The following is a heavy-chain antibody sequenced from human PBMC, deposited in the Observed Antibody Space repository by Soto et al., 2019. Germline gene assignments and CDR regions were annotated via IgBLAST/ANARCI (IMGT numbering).Heavy chain of an antibody. Sequence: QVQLVESGGGVVQPGRSLRLSCAASGFTFSNFPMHWVRQAPGKGLEWVAVISYGGINNYYADSVKGRFTISRDDSKNTVYLQRNGLRPEDKAGYFCARTTVVSGTPDFDYWGQGTLVTVSS. CDR2: ISYGGINN. CDR3: ARTTVVSGTPDFDY. V-gene: IGHV3-30-3*01. D-gene: IGHD4-4*01. CDR1: GFTFSNFP. J-gene: IGHJ4*02.